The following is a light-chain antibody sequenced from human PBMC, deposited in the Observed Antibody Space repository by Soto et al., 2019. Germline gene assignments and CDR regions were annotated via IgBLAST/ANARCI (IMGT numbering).Light chain of an antibody. CDR1: SSNVGRNT. CDR2: THD. J-gene: IGLJ3*02. CDR3: AAWDDSLNAWV. V-gene: IGLV1-44*01. Sequence: QSAVTQPPSASETPGQRGTMSCSGSSSNVGRNTVSWYQHVPGTAPKLLIYTHDQRPSGVPDRFSASRSGTAASLAISGLQSEDEACYYCAAWDDSLNAWVFGGGTKLTVL.